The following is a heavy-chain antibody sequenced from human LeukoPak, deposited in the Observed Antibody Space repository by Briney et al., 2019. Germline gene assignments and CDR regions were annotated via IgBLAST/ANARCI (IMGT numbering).Heavy chain of an antibody. V-gene: IGHV3-7*01. D-gene: IGHD3-9*01. Sequence: GGSLRLSCAASGFTFSSYWMSWVRQAPGKGLEWVANIKQDGSEKYHVDSVKGRFTISRDNAKNSLYLQMNSLRAEDTAVYYCARDGSSVVSVRYFDWLLDSDAFDTWGQGTMVTVSS. CDR3: ARDGSSVVSVRYFDWLLDSDAFDT. CDR2: IKQDGSEK. J-gene: IGHJ3*02. CDR1: GFTFSSYW.